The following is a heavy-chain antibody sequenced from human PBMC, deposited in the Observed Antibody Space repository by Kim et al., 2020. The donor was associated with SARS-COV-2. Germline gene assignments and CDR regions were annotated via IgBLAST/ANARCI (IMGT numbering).Heavy chain of an antibody. D-gene: IGHD3-10*01. CDR3: AREKSLGWFDP. J-gene: IGHJ5*02. Sequence: YYVDSVKGRFTISRDNAKNSLYLQMNSLRAEDTAVYYCAREKSLGWFDPWGQGTLVTVSS. V-gene: IGHV3-7*01.